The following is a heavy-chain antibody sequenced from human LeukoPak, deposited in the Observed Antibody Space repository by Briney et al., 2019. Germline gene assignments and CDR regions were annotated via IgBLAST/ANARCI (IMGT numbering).Heavy chain of an antibody. CDR2: IIPIFGTA. Sequence: SVKVSCKASGGTFSSYAISWVRQAPGQGLEWMGGIIPIFGTANYAQKFQGRVTITADESTSTAYMELSSLRSEDTAVYYCARDGGYYDSSGLVWFDPWGQGTLVTVSS. J-gene: IGHJ5*02. V-gene: IGHV1-69*01. CDR3: ARDGGYYDSSGLVWFDP. CDR1: GGTFSSYA. D-gene: IGHD3-22*01.